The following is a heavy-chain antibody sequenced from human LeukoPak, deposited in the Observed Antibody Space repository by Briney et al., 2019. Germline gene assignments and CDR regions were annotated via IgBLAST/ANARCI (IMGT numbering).Heavy chain of an antibody. CDR3: ARAKYGDYGGDDY. CDR2: IYYNGYT. V-gene: IGHV4-61*01. J-gene: IGHJ4*02. D-gene: IGHD4-17*01. CDR1: GGSISSGSYY. Sequence: PSETLSLTCTVSGGSISSGSYYWSWIRQPPGKGLEWIGYIYYNGYTDYNPSLKSRVTTSLHTSKNQFSLKLRSVNAADTAVYYCARAKYGDYGGDDYWGQGTLVTVSS.